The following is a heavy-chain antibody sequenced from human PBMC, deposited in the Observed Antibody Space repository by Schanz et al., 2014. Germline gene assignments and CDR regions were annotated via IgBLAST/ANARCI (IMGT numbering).Heavy chain of an antibody. CDR2: ISVYHGHT. D-gene: IGHD6-19*01. CDR1: GYTFNNHG. V-gene: IGHV1-18*01. CDR3: ARGLGDERWLDLNEAFDI. J-gene: IGHJ3*02. Sequence: QVQLVQSGGEVKKPGASATVSCKASGYTFNNHGISWVRQAPGQGLEWMGWISVYHGHTNYAEKVHGRVTMTIDTSTSTAYMELRSLISDDTAVYYCARGLGDERWLDLNEAFDIWGQGTIVTVSS.